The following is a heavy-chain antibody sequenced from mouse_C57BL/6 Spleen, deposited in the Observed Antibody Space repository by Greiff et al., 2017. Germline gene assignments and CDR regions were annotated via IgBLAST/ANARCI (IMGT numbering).Heavy chain of an antibody. J-gene: IGHJ2*01. V-gene: IGHV1-20*01. CDR2: INPYNGDT. CDR3: SKQRGYSNYVYFDY. D-gene: IGHD2-5*01. Sequence: EVQLVESGPELVKPGDSVKISCKASGYSFTGYFMHWVMQSHGKSLEWIGRINPYNGDTFYNQKFKGKATLTVDESSSTTQSERRSLTSEDASVYYFSKQRGYSNYVYFDYWGQGTTLTVSS. CDR1: GYSFTGYF.